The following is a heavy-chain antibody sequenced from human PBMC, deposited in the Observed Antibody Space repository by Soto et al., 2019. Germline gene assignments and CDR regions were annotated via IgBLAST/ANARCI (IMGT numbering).Heavy chain of an antibody. CDR2: MNPNSGNT. Sequence: GASVKVSCKASGYTFTSYDINWVRQATGQGLEWMGWMNPNSGNTGYAQKFQGRVTMTRNTSISTAYMELSSLRSEDTAVYYCARVGYDFWSGYSNYYYYYMDVWGKGTTVTVSS. CDR1: GYTFTSYD. D-gene: IGHD3-3*01. CDR3: ARVGYDFWSGYSNYYYYYMDV. J-gene: IGHJ6*03. V-gene: IGHV1-8*01.